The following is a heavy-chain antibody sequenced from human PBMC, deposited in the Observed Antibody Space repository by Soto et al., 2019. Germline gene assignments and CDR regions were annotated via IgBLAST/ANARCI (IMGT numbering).Heavy chain of an antibody. CDR3: ARGTRSFDY. Sequence: AASVKVSCKASGYTFTTYVFNWVRQATGQGLEWMGWMNPNSGNTGYAQKFQGRVTMTRNTSISTAYMELSSLRSEDTAMYYCARGTRSFDYWGQGTLVTVSS. V-gene: IGHV1-8*01. CDR2: MNPNSGNT. D-gene: IGHD2-15*01. J-gene: IGHJ4*02. CDR1: GYTFTTYV.